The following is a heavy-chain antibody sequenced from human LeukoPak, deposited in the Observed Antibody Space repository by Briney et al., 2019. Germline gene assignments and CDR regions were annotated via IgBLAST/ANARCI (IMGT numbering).Heavy chain of an antibody. Sequence: GGSLRLSCTGSGFTFNKYWMSWVRQAPGKGLEWVANIRQEGGERYYVDSVKGRFTISRDNAERSLYLQMNSLRVEDTAVYYCARDKEEMVRAPFAFDIWGQGTTVTVSS. V-gene: IGHV3-7*01. D-gene: IGHD3-10*01. CDR1: GFTFNKYW. J-gene: IGHJ3*02. CDR3: ARDKEEMVRAPFAFDI. CDR2: IRQEGGER.